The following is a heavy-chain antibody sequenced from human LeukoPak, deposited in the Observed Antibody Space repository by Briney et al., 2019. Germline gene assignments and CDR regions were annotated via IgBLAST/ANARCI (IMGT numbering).Heavy chain of an antibody. Sequence: SETLSLTCTVSGYSISSGYYWGWIRQPPGKGLEWIGSIYHSGSTYYNPSLKGRVTISVDTSKNQFSLKLSSVTAADTAVYYCARAMGAYSGPFDYWGQGTLVTVSS. J-gene: IGHJ4*02. CDR3: ARAMGAYSGPFDY. CDR1: GYSISSGYY. CDR2: IYHSGST. V-gene: IGHV4-38-2*02. D-gene: IGHD1-26*01.